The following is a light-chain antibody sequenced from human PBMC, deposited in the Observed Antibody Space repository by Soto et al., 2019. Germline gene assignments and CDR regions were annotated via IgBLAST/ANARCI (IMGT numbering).Light chain of an antibody. V-gene: IGKV3-20*01. J-gene: IGKJ4*01. CDR3: QQYGSSPLT. CDR2: RES. CDR1: QNLHSF. Sequence: EIVFTQSPATLSVSPGERVTLSCRASQNLHSFVAWYQQKPGQDTKVLIYRESNRATGIPDRCSVSGSGTDFTLTISRLEPEDFAVYYCQQYGSSPLTFGGGTKVDIK.